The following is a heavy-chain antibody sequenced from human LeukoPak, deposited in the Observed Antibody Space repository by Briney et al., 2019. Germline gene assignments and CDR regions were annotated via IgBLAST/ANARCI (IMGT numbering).Heavy chain of an antibody. CDR2: IYYSGST. Sequence: SDTLSLTFTVSGGSISSYYWNWIRQPPGKGLEWLGYIYYSGSTNYNPSLKSRVTISVDSSKNQFSLKLSSVTAADTAVYYCARGRVVVVPALHSRSSYELLGHNAFDIWGQGTMVTVSS. V-gene: IGHV4-59*07. CDR3: ARGRVVVVPALHSRSSYELLGHNAFDI. D-gene: IGHD2-2*01. J-gene: IGHJ3*02. CDR1: GGSISSYY.